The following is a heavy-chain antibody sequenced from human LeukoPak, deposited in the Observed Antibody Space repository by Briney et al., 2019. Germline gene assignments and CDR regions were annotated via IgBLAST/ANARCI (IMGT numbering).Heavy chain of an antibody. V-gene: IGHV3-11*06. J-gene: IGHJ4*02. CDR3: ARGTGTTAYFDY. D-gene: IGHD1-1*01. Sequence: PGGSLRLSCEASGFTFSDYYMSWVRQAPGKGLEWVSYISSSSSYTKYADSVKGRFTISRDNAKNSLYLQVNSLRAEDTAVYYCARGTGTTAYFDYRGQGTLVTVSS. CDR2: ISSSSSYT. CDR1: GFTFSDYY.